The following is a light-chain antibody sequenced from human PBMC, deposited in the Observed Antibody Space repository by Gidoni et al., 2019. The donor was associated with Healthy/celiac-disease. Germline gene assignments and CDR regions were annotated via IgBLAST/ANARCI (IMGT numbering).Light chain of an antibody. CDR3: QAWDSSRGV. J-gene: IGLJ1*01. Sequence: SYALTQQPSVSVSPGQTASITCSGDKLGDKYACWYQQKPGQSPVLVIFQDTKRPPGIPERFSGSNSGNTATLTISGTQAMDEADYYCQAWDSSRGVFGTGTRVTVL. CDR1: KLGDKY. V-gene: IGLV3-1*01. CDR2: QDT.